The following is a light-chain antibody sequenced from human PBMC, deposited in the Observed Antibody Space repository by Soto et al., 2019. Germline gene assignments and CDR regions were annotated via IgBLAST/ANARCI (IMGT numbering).Light chain of an antibody. J-gene: IGKJ4*01. Sequence: EIVLTQSPGTVSFSHGERPTRSCRASQRVSSDYLAWYKQKPGQAPRLLIDLASRTARGIPARFSGSGSGTDFTLTLSRVEPEDVAVYDCQQYVTSPLTVGGGTKVEIK. CDR3: QQYVTSPLT. CDR2: LAS. CDR1: QRVSSDY. V-gene: IGKV3-20*01.